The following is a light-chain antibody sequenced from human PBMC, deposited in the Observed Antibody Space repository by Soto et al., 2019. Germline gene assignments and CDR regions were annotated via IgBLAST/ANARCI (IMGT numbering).Light chain of an antibody. CDR2: DAS. J-gene: IGKJ4*01. V-gene: IGKV3-11*01. CDR1: QSVGRS. Sequence: EIVLTQSPATLSLFPGERATLSCRASQSVGRSLAWYQQKPGQAPRLLIYDASNRATDIPARFSGSGSGTDVALTISSLEPEDFAVYYCQQRSNWPLTFGGGTKVEIK. CDR3: QQRSNWPLT.